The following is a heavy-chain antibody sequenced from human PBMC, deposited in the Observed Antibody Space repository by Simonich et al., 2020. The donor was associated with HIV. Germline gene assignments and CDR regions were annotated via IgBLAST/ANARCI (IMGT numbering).Heavy chain of an antibody. CDR2: MGRRDRTR. Sequence: EVQLVESGGGLVQPGGSLRLSCAASGFTFSSYEMNWVRPDTGKGREWVVNMGRRDRTRYYADSVKGRFTISRDNAKNSLYLQINSLRAEDTAVYYCAGVWGGDYSALQYWGQGTLVTVSS. CDR3: AGVWGGDYSALQY. J-gene: IGHJ1*01. D-gene: IGHD3-16*01. V-gene: IGHV3-48*03. CDR1: GFTFSSYE.